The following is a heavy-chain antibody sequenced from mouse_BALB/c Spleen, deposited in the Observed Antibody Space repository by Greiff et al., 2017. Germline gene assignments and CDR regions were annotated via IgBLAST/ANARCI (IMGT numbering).Heavy chain of an antibody. CDR1: GFAFSSYD. D-gene: IGHD2-14*01. CDR3: ARHDYRYGCFAY. CDR2: ISSGGGST. Sequence: EVNVVESGGGLVKPGGSLKLSCAASGFAFSSYDMSWVRQTPEKRLEWVAYISSGGGSTYYPDTVKGRFTISRDNAKNTLYLQMSSLKSEDTAMYYCARHDYRYGCFAYWGQGTLVTVSA. V-gene: IGHV5-12-1*01. J-gene: IGHJ3*01.